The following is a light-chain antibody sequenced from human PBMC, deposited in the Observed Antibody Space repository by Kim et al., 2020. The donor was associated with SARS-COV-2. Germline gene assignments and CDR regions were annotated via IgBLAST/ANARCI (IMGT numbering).Light chain of an antibody. Sequence: SPGQTASITCSGNKMGDKYVCWYQQKPGQSPVLVIYQDTKRPSGIPERFSGSNSGSTATLTISGTQAMDEADYYCQAWDSSTKGVFGGGTQLTVL. J-gene: IGLJ3*02. CDR1: KMGDKY. V-gene: IGLV3-1*01. CDR2: QDT. CDR3: QAWDSSTKGV.